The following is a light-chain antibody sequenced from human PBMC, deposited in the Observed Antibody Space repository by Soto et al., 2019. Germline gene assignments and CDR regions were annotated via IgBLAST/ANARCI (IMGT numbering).Light chain of an antibody. CDR3: QQYGSSPYT. CDR1: QSVSSSY. CDR2: GAS. J-gene: IGKJ2*01. Sequence: EIVLTQSPGTLSLSPGERATLSCRASQSVSSSYLAWYQQKPGQAPRLLLYGASSRATGIPDRFSGSGSGTDFTLTISRLETEEFAVYYWQQYGSSPYTFGQGTKLEIK. V-gene: IGKV3-20*01.